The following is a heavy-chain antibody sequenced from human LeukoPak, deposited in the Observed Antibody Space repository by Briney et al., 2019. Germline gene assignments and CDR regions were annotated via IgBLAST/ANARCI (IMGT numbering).Heavy chain of an antibody. Sequence: GESLKISCQGSGYSFTTYWIGWVRQMPGKGLEWMGIIYPRDSDTRYSPSFQGQVTLSADKSISTAYLQWRSLKASDTAMYYCARQGCSGTSCYDHWGQGTLVTVSS. V-gene: IGHV5-51*01. J-gene: IGHJ4*02. CDR3: ARQGCSGTSCYDH. CDR2: IYPRDSDT. CDR1: GYSFTTYW. D-gene: IGHD2-2*01.